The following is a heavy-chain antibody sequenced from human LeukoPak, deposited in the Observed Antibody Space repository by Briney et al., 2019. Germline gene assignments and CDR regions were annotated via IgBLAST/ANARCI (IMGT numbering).Heavy chain of an antibody. Sequence: GGSLRLSCAASGFTFSDYYMSWIRQAPGKGLEWVSYISSSGSTIYYADSVKGRFTITRDNAKNSLYLQMNSLRAEDTAVYYCATERMNYERFNWFDPWGQGTLVTVSS. CDR2: ISSSGSTI. J-gene: IGHJ5*02. CDR3: ATERMNYERFNWFDP. V-gene: IGHV3-11*04. CDR1: GFTFSDYY. D-gene: IGHD1-7*01.